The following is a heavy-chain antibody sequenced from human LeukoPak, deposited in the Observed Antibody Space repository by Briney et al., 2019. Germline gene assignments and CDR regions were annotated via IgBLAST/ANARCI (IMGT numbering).Heavy chain of an antibody. CDR3: AREVDVPSTSDGFDI. CDR2: IHYTGAT. D-gene: IGHD3-10*02. CDR1: GVSISRSDY. V-gene: IGHV4-31*03. Sequence: SQTLSLTCTVSGVSISRSDYWSWIRQAPGKGLEWVGYIHYTGATYYNPSLKSRLTLSLDTSKNQFSLKLSSVTAADTAVYYWAREVDVPSTSDGFDIWGQGTVVTVSS. J-gene: IGHJ3*02.